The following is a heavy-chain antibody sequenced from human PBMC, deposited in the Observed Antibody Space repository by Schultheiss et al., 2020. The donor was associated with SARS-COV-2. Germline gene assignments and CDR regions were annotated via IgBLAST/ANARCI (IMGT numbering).Heavy chain of an antibody. D-gene: IGHD3-3*01. J-gene: IGHJ3*02. Sequence: GESLKISCAASGFTVSSNYTSWVRQAPGKGLEWVSVIYSGGSTYYADSVKGRFTISRDNSKNTLYLQMNSLRAEDTAVYYCARASLFWSGYSNAFDIWGQGTMVTVSS. CDR1: GFTVSSNY. V-gene: IGHV3-53*01. CDR3: ARASLFWSGYSNAFDI. CDR2: IYSGGST.